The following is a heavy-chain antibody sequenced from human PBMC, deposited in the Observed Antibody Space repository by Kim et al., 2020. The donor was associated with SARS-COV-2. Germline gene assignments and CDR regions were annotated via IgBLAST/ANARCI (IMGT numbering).Heavy chain of an antibody. D-gene: IGHD5-12*01. CDR3: ARDRKSGYDFRPYDAFDI. V-gene: IGHV3-48*02. CDR1: GFTFSSYS. J-gene: IGHJ3*02. CDR2: ISSSSSTI. Sequence: GGSLRLSCTASGFTFSSYSMNWVRQAPGKGLEWVSYISSSSSTIYYADSVKGRFTISRDNAKNSLYLQMNSLRDEDTAVYYCARDRKSGYDFRPYDAFDIWGQGTMVTVSS.